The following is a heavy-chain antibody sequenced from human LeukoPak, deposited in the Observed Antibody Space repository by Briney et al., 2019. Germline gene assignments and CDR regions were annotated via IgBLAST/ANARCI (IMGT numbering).Heavy chain of an antibody. CDR1: GFTLSHYA. CDR2: IGGGGGST. V-gene: IGHV3-23*01. CDR3: AKAEVAYCGGDCYLGEPDY. J-gene: IGHJ4*02. Sequence: GGSLRLSCSMSGFTLSHYAMSWVRQAPGKGLEWVSTIGGGGGSTDYTDSVKGRFTISRDNSKNTLYLQMNSLRAEDTAVYYCAKAEVAYCGGDCYLGEPDYWGQGTLVTVSS. D-gene: IGHD2-21*02.